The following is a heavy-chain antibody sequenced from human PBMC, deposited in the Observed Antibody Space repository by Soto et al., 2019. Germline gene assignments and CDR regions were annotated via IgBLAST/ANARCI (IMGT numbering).Heavy chain of an antibody. V-gene: IGHV1-69*02. Sequence: QVQVVQSGAEVKKPESSVKVSCKPSGGTFNTYTVNWVRLAPGHGLEWMGRFIPIRDMANYAQKFQERVTITADRSTFTAYMELNSLTSDDTAVYYCAITYCRDNSCPRDFDFWGPGTRVTVSS. CDR2: FIPIRDMA. CDR1: GGTFNTYT. D-gene: IGHD2-21*01. J-gene: IGHJ4*02. CDR3: AITYCRDNSCPRDFDF.